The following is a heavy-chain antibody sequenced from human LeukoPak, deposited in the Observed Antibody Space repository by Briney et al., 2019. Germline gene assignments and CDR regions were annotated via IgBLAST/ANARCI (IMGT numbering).Heavy chain of an antibody. CDR2: IWFDGSNI. D-gene: IGHD6-19*01. CDR3: ARDSLPMAVTGPFDH. V-gene: IGHV3-33*01. Sequence: PGGSLRLSCAASGFNFSSYGMHWVRQAPGKGLEWVTSIWFDGSNIHYADSVKGRVIISRDNSRSALYLQMNSLRAEDTAIYYCARDSLPMAVTGPFDHWGQGALDTVSS. J-gene: IGHJ4*02. CDR1: GFNFSSYG.